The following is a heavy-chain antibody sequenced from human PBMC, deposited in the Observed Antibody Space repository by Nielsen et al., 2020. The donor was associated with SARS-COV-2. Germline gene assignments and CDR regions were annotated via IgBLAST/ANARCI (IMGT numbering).Heavy chain of an antibody. Sequence: SETLSLTCAVSGGSISSSNWWSWVRQPPGKGLEWIGEIYHSGSTNYNPSLKSRVTISVDKSKNQFSLKLSSVTAADTAVYYCARHPRITIFGVVIIGWFDPWGQGTLVTVSS. CDR3: ARHPRITIFGVVIIGWFDP. CDR1: GGSISSSNW. V-gene: IGHV4-4*02. D-gene: IGHD3-3*01. J-gene: IGHJ5*02. CDR2: IYHSGST.